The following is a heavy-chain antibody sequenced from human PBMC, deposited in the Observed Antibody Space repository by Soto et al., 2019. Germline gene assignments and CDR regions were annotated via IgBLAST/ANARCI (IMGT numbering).Heavy chain of an antibody. V-gene: IGHV3-13*04. Sequence: EVQLVESGGGLVQPGGSLRLSCAASGFTFSSYDMHWVRQATGKGLEWVSGIGTAGDTYYPGSVKGRFTISRENAKNSFYLQMNSLRAGDTAVYYCARGITMVRGVILDYCDYWGQGTLVTVSS. CDR2: IGTAGDT. CDR1: GFTFSSYD. J-gene: IGHJ4*02. D-gene: IGHD3-10*01. CDR3: ARGITMVRGVILDYCDY.